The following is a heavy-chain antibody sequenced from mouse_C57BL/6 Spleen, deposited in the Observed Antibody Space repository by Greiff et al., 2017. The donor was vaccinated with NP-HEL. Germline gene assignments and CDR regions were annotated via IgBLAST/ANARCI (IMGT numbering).Heavy chain of an antibody. CDR3: AREGTNFDY. J-gene: IGHJ2*01. V-gene: IGHV1-82*01. Sequence: QVQLQQSGPELVKPGASVKISCKASGYAFSSSWMNWVKQRPGKGLEWIGRIYPGDGDTNYNGKFKGKATLTADKSSSTAYMQLSSLTSEDSAVYCCAREGTNFDYWGQGTTLTVSS. CDR1: GYAFSSSW. CDR2: IYPGDGDT. D-gene: IGHD3-3*01.